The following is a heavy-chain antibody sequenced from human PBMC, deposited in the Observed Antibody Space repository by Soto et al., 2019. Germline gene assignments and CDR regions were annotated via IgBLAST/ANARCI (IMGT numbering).Heavy chain of an antibody. J-gene: IGHJ6*02. D-gene: IGHD3-22*01. CDR2: IYYSGST. Sequence: PSETLSLTCTVSGGSTSSYYWSWIRQPPGKGLELIGYIYYSGSTYYNPSLKSRVTISVDTSKNQFSLKLSSVTAADTAVYYCARDLSETYYYDSSGLYGMDVWGQGTTVTVSS. CDR3: ARDLSETYYYDSSGLYGMDV. V-gene: IGHV4-59*12. CDR1: GGSTSSYY.